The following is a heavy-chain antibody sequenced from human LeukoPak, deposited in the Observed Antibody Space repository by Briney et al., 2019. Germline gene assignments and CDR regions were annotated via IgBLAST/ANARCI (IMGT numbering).Heavy chain of an antibody. J-gene: IGHJ4*02. CDR3: ARDWDDYGDYGVSDY. CDR2: ISSSSSYI. D-gene: IGHD4-17*01. CDR1: GFTFSSYS. Sequence: GGSLRLSCAASGFTFSSYSMNWVRQAPGKGLEWVSSISSSSSYIYYADSVKGRFTISRDNAKNSLYLQMNSLRAEDTAVYYCARDWDDYGDYGVSDYWGQGTLVTVSS. V-gene: IGHV3-21*01.